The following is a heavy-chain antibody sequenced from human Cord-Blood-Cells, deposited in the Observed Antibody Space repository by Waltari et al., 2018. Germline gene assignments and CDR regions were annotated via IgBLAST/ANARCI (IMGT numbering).Heavy chain of an antibody. V-gene: IGHV1-69*12. CDR1: GATFSIYA. Sequence: QVQLVQSGAAVKKPGSSVKVSCKASGATFSIYAIIRVRPSPGQGLAWMGGIIPIFGTANYAQKFQGRVTITADESTSTAYMELSSLRSEDTAVYYCASGYSYGYSDYYYGMDVWGQGTTVTVSS. CDR2: IIPIFGTA. J-gene: IGHJ6*02. D-gene: IGHD5-18*01. CDR3: ASGYSYGYSDYYYGMDV.